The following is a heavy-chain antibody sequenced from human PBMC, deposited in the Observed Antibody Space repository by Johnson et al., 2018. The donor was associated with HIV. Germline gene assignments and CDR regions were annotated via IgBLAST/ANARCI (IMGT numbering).Heavy chain of an antibody. J-gene: IGHJ3*02. CDR3: AGDRIAAAGHDAFEI. CDR1: GFTFDDYA. V-gene: IGHV3-9*01. D-gene: IGHD6-13*01. CDR2: ISWNSGSI. Sequence: VQLVESGGGLVQPGRSLRLSCAASGFTFDDYAMHWVRQAPGKGLEWVSGISWNSGSIGYADSVKGRFTISRDNAKNSLYLQMNSLRAEDTAVYYWAGDRIAAAGHDAFEIWGQGTMVTVSS.